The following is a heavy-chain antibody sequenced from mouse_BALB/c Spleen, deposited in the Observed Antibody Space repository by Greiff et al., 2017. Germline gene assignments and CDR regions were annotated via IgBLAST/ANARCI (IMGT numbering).Heavy chain of an antibody. CDR2: MNPGSGGT. CDR1: GYAFTNYL. J-gene: IGHJ4*01. D-gene: IGHD2-4*01. CDR3: LLRDYAMDY. V-gene: IGHV1-54*01. Sequence: VQLQQSGAELVRPGTSVKVSCKASGYAFTNYLIEWVKQRPGQGLEWIGVMNPGSGGTNYNEKFKGKATLTADKSSSTAYMQLSSLTSDDSAVYFCLLRDYAMDYWGQGTSVTVSS.